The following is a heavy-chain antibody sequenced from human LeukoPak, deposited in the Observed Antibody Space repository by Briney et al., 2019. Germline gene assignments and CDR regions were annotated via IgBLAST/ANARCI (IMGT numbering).Heavy chain of an antibody. V-gene: IGHV3-48*01. CDR2: IGISSGNT. Sequence: GGSLRLSCAASGFNFIDYSMNRVRQAPGKGLEWISYIGISSGNTKYADSVKGRFTISRDKARNSLYLQMNSLRVEDTAVYYCARDHRYAFDNWGHGTLVTVSS. CDR1: GFNFIDYS. D-gene: IGHD5-12*01. CDR3: ARDHRYAFDN. J-gene: IGHJ4*01.